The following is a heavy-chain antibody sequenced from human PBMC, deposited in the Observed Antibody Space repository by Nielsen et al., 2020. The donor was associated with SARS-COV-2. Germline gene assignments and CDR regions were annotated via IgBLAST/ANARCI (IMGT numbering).Heavy chain of an antibody. CDR3: AKDLSRESATIFGVVIAPAFDY. D-gene: IGHD3-3*01. V-gene: IGHV3-23*01. J-gene: IGHJ4*02. Sequence: WIRQPPGKGLEWVSAISGSGGSTYYADSVKGRFTISRDNSKNTLYLQMNSLRAEDTAVYYCAKDLSRESATIFGVVIAPAFDYWGQGTLVTASS. CDR2: ISGSGGST.